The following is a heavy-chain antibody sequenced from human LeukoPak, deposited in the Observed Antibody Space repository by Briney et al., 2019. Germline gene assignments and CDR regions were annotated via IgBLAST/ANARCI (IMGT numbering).Heavy chain of an antibody. CDR2: ISGSGDST. Sequence: GGSLRLSCAASGFTFSSYSMNWVRQAPGKGLDWVSAISGSGDSTYYADSVKGRFTISRDNSKNTLYLQMNSLRAEDTAVYYCAKQYHIVVVNGFDYWGQGTLVTVSS. CDR1: GFTFSSYS. J-gene: IGHJ4*02. D-gene: IGHD2-21*01. CDR3: AKQYHIVVVNGFDY. V-gene: IGHV3-23*01.